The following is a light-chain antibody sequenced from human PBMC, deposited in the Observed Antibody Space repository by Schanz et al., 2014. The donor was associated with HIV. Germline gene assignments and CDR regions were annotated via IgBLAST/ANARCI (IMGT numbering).Light chain of an antibody. J-gene: IGLJ2*01. CDR1: SGDLGGHNL. Sequence: QSALTQPASVSGSLGQAITISCTGTSGDLGGHNLAPWYQQHPGKVPQLLIYEVMKRPSGVSNRFSASKSGNTASLTISGLQAEDEADYYCSSCRDKTTVVFGGGTKLTVL. CDR2: EVM. CDR3: SSCRDKTTVV. V-gene: IGLV2-14*02.